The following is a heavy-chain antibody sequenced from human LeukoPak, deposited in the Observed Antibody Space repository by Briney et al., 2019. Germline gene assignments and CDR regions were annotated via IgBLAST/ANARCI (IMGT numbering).Heavy chain of an antibody. CDR1: GYYISSAYY. Sequence: SETLSLTCTVSGYYISSAYYWGWIRQPPGKGLEWIGSIYHSGSTYYNPSLKSRVTISVDTSKSQFSLKLSSATAADTAVYYCARHRTIYYDSSGYWVWGQGTLVTVSS. D-gene: IGHD3-22*01. CDR2: IYHSGST. J-gene: IGHJ4*02. V-gene: IGHV4-38-2*02. CDR3: ARHRTIYYDSSGYWV.